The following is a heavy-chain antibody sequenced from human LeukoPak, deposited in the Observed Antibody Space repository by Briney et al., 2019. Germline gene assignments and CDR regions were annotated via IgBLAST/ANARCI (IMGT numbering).Heavy chain of an antibody. J-gene: IGHJ4*02. CDR1: GDSVPSNSAA. V-gene: IGHV6-1*01. CDR2: TYYRSKWYN. Sequence: SQTLSLTCAISGDSVPSNSAAWNWIRQSPSRGLEWLGRTYYRSKWYNDYAVSVKSRITINPDTSKNQFSLQLNSVTPEDTAVYYCARDGGALEYSSTYYFDYWGQGTLVTVSS. D-gene: IGHD6-6*01. CDR3: ARDGGALEYSSTYYFDY.